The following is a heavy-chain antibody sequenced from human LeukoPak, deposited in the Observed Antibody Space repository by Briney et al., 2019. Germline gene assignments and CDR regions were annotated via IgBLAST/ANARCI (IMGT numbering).Heavy chain of an antibody. CDR1: GGTFSSYA. CDR3: ARDRTSHSYSYGD. CDR2: IIPIFGTA. V-gene: IGHV1-69*01. D-gene: IGHD5-18*01. J-gene: IGHJ4*02. Sequence: SVEVSCKASGGTFSSYAISWVRQAPGQGLEWMGGIIPIFGTANYAQKFQGRVTITADESTSTAYMELSSLRSEDTAVYYCARDRTSHSYSYGDWGQGTLVTVSS.